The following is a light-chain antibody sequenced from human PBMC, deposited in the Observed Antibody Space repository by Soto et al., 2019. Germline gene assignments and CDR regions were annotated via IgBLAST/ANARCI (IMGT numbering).Light chain of an antibody. Sequence: EIVMTQSPATQSVSPGERATLSCRASQSVNIYLAWYQQKPGQAPRLLIFGASSRATGIPARFSGSGSGTEFNLTISSLQSEDFAVYFCQQYDDWLRLTFGGGTKVDIK. CDR3: QQYDDWLRLT. J-gene: IGKJ4*01. V-gene: IGKV3D-15*01. CDR1: QSVNIY. CDR2: GAS.